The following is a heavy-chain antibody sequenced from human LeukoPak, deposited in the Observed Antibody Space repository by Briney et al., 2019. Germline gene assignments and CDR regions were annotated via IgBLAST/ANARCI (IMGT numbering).Heavy chain of an antibody. CDR3: ARDLGYSYGYGSCDY. CDR2: IYYSGST. CDR1: GGSISSSSYY. Sequence: SETLSLTCTVSGGSISSSSYYWGWIRQPPGKGLEWIGSIYYSGSTYYNPSLKSRVTISVDTSKNQFSLKLSSVTAADTAVYYCARDLGYSYGYGSCDYWGQGTLVTVSS. J-gene: IGHJ4*02. V-gene: IGHV4-39*07. D-gene: IGHD5-18*01.